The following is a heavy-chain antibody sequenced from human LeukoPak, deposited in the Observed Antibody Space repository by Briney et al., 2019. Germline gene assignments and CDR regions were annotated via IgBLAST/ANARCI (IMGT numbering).Heavy chain of an antibody. CDR2: IYYSGST. Sequence: SETLSLTCTVSGGSISSSNYYWGWIRQPPGKGLEWIGSIYYSGSTNYNPSLKSRVTMSVDTSKNQFSLKLSSVTAADTAVYYCARGAGIAAAGPEIFFDYWGQGTLVTVSS. CDR1: GGSISSSNYY. V-gene: IGHV4-39*07. J-gene: IGHJ4*02. D-gene: IGHD6-13*01. CDR3: ARGAGIAAAGPEIFFDY.